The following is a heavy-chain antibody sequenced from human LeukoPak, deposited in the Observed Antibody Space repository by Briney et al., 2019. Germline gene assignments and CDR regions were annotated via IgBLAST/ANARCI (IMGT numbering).Heavy chain of an antibody. V-gene: IGHV1-18*01. CDR2: ISAYNGKT. CDR1: GYTFTTTY. D-gene: IGHD1-26*01. Sequence: ASLKVPCKASGYTFTTTYINWVRQAPGQGLEWMGWISAYNGKTNYAQKFQGRVTMTTDSSTSTAYMDLTSLRSDDTAVYYCARGGTYYPCIDYWGQGTLVTVSS. J-gene: IGHJ4*02. CDR3: ARGGTYYPCIDY.